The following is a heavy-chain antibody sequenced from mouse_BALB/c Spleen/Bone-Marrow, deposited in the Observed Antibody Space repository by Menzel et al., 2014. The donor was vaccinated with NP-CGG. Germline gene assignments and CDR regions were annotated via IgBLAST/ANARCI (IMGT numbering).Heavy chain of an antibody. D-gene: IGHD2-4*01. CDR3: ARGGHDFSLDY. V-gene: IGHV1-69*01. CDR2: IDTSDSYI. CDR1: GYTFTDKW. J-gene: IGHJ4*01. Sequence: QVQLQQSGAEFVMPGASVKMSCKPSGYTFTDKWMHWVKQRPGQGLEWIGAIDTSDSYINYNQKFRGKASLTVDASSSTAYMHLSSLTSDDSAVYYCARGGHDFSLDYWGQGTSVIVSS.